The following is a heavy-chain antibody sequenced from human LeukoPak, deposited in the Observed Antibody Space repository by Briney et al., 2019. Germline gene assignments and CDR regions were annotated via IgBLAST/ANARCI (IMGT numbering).Heavy chain of an antibody. J-gene: IGHJ4*02. CDR1: GGSFSGYY. D-gene: IGHD3-16*01. CDR3: ARQWADYDYVWGSYRPSLFDY. CDR2: INHSGST. Sequence: SETLSLTCAVYGGSFSGYYWSWIRQPPGKGLEWIGEINHSGSTNYNPSLKSRVTISVDTSKNQFSLKLSSVTAADTAVYYCARQWADYDYVWGSYRPSLFDYWGQGTLVTVSS. V-gene: IGHV4-34*01.